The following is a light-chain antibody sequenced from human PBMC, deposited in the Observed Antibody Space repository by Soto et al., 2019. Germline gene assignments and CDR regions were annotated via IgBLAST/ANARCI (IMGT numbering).Light chain of an antibody. CDR1: QSISSY. J-gene: IGKJ5*01. V-gene: IGKV1-39*01. Sequence: DIQMAQSPSSLSGRVGDRVTIACRASQSISSYLNWYQQKPGKAPKLLIYAASSLQSGVPSRFSGSGSGTDFTLTISSLQPEDFATYYCQQSYSTPITFGQGTRLEIK. CDR2: AAS. CDR3: QQSYSTPIT.